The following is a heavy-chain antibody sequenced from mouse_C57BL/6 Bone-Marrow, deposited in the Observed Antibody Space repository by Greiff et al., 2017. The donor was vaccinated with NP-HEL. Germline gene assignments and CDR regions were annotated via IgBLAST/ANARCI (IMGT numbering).Heavy chain of an antibody. D-gene: IGHD1-1*01. J-gene: IGHJ2*01. CDR1: GYTFTSYW. V-gene: IGHV1-64*01. CDR2: IHPNSGST. Sequence: QVQLQQPGAELVKPGASVKLSCKASGYTFTSYWMHWVKQRPGQGLEWIGMIHPNSGSTNYNEKFKSKATLTVDKSSSTAYMRLSSLTSEDSAVYYCARWGYYGFYYFDYWGQGTTLTVSS. CDR3: ARWGYYGFYYFDY.